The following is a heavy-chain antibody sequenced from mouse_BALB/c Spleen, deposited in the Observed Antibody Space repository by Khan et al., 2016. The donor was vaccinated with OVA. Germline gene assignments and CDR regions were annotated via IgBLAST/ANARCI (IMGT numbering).Heavy chain of an antibody. J-gene: IGHJ2*01. CDR3: ARESLLHYVDY. V-gene: IGHV9-3*02. D-gene: IGHD1-1*02. CDR2: INTNTGEP. Sequence: QIQLVQSGPELKKPGETVKISCKASGYTFTNYGMNWVKQAPGKDLKWMGWINTNTGEPTYAEEFKGRFAFSLETSASTAYLQINNLKNEDTATYCWARESLLHYVDYWGQGTTLTVSS. CDR1: GYTFTNYG.